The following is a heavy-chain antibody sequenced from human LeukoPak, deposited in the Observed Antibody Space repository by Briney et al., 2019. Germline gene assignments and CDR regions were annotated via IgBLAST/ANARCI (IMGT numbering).Heavy chain of an antibody. CDR1: GYTFTSYG. V-gene: IGHV1-18*01. CDR3: ARPNPQRAFDI. CDR2: ISAYNGNT. D-gene: IGHD6-25*01. Sequence: ASVKVSCKSSGYTFTSYGISWVRQAPGQGLEWMGWISAYNGNTNYAQRLQGRAAMTTDTSTSTAYMELRSLRSDDTAVYYCARPNPQRAFDIWGQGTMVTVS. J-gene: IGHJ3*02.